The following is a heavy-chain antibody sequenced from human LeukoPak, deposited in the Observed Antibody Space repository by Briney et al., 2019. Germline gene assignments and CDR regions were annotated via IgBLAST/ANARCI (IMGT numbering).Heavy chain of an antibody. CDR2: INPSVGST. Sequence: ASVKVSCKASGYTFTSYYMHWVRQAPGQGLEWMGIINPSVGSTSYAQKFHGRVTMTRDTSTSTVYMELSSRRSEDTAVYYCARDPRWIQLWFSPDYWGQGNLVTVSS. CDR3: ARDPRWIQLWFSPDY. D-gene: IGHD5-18*01. J-gene: IGHJ4*02. V-gene: IGHV1-46*01. CDR1: GYTFTSYY.